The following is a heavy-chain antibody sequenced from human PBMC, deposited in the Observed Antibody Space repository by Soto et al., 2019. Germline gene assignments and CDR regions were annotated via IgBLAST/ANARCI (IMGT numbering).Heavy chain of an antibody. D-gene: IGHD3-10*01. Sequence: PSETLSLTCTVSGASLHIGGYYWAWIRQNPGKGLEWIGYIYYSGSTNYNPSLKSRVTISVDTSKNQFSLKLSSVTAADTAVYYCARARHYYGSGTYFDYWGQGTLVTVSS. CDR1: GASLHIGGYY. J-gene: IGHJ4*02. V-gene: IGHV4-61*08. CDR2: IYYSGST. CDR3: ARARHYYGSGTYFDY.